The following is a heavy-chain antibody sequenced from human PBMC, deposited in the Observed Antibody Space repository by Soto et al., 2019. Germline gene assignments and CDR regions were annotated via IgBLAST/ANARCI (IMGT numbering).Heavy chain of an antibody. Sequence: GGLRISCAASGSTFSSYAMSWVRQAPGKGLEWVSVISGSGDSTYYADSVKGRFTISRDNSKNTLYLQMNSLRAEDTAVYYCARELGYCSGGNCYMEGAFDIWGQGTMVTVSS. CDR2: ISGSGDST. J-gene: IGHJ3*02. V-gene: IGHV3-23*01. D-gene: IGHD2-15*01. CDR1: GSTFSSYA. CDR3: ARELGYCSGGNCYMEGAFDI.